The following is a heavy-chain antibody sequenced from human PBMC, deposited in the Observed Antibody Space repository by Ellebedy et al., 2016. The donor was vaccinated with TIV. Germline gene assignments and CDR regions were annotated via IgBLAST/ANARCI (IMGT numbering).Heavy chain of an antibody. CDR2: ISGSNNYK. D-gene: IGHD1-14*01. V-gene: IGHV3-11*03. Sequence: LSLTXXVSGFTFSDYYINWIRQAPGKGLEWIAYISGSNNYKTYADSVKGRFTISRDNANNALYLQMDSLTAEDTAVYYCATFRKYYYNGLDVWGPGTTVTVS. CDR3: ATFRKYYYNGLDV. J-gene: IGHJ6*02. CDR1: GFTFSDYY.